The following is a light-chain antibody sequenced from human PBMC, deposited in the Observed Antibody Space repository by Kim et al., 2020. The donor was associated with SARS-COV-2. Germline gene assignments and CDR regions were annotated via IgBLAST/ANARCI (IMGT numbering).Light chain of an antibody. J-gene: IGLJ1*01. CDR3: AAWDDSLRV. CDR2: SNN. CDR1: SSNIGSNT. Sequence: ELTQPPSASGTPGQRVTTSCSGSSSNIGSNTVNWYQQLPGTAPKLLIYSNNQRPSGVPDRFSGSKSGTSASLAISGLQSEDEADYYCAAWDDSLRVFGTGTKVTVL. V-gene: IGLV1-44*01.